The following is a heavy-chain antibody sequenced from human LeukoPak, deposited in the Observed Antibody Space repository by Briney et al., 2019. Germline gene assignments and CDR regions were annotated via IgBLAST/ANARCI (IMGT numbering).Heavy chain of an antibody. CDR2: INHSGST. J-gene: IGHJ4*02. CDR1: GGSFSGYY. CDR3: ARATYDYVWGSYRPRAKFDY. V-gene: IGHV4-34*01. Sequence: PSETLSLTCAVYGGSFSGYYWSWIRQPPGKGLEWIGEINHSGSTNYNPSLKSRVTISVDTSKNQFSLKLSSVTAADTAVYYCARATYDYVWGSYRPRAKFDYWGQGTLVTVSS. D-gene: IGHD3-16*02.